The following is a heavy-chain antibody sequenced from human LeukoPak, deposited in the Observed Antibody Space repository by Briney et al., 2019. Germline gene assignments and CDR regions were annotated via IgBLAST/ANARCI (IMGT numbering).Heavy chain of an antibody. J-gene: IGHJ4*02. Sequence: SETLSLTCTVSGVSTSSYYWNWVRQPAGKGLEWIGHISTSGSTKYNPSLMSRVTMSVDTSKNQFSLKLSSVTAADTAVYFCVGGRPAASQSLFDYWGPGTLVTVSS. V-gene: IGHV4-4*07. D-gene: IGHD2-2*01. CDR1: GVSTSSYY. CDR2: ISTSGST. CDR3: VGGRPAASQSLFDY.